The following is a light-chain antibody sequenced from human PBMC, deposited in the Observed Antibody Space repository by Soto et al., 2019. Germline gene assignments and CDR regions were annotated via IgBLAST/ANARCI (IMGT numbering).Light chain of an antibody. Sequence: EIVLTQSPGTLSLSPGERATLSCRASQSVSSNYLAWYQQKPGQAPRLLIYGASSRATGIPDRFSGSGSGTDFPLTNSRLEPEDFAVYYCQQYGSSPRTFGQGTKVEIK. CDR1: QSVSSNY. CDR3: QQYGSSPRT. V-gene: IGKV3-20*01. J-gene: IGKJ1*01. CDR2: GAS.